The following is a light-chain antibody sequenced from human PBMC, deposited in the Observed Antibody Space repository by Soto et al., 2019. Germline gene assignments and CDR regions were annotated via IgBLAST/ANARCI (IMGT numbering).Light chain of an antibody. CDR3: QQSYNRIT. V-gene: IGKV1-39*01. J-gene: IGKJ5*01. CDR2: AAS. Sequence: DIQMTQSPSIMSASVGDRVSITCRASQSISSYLNWYQQKPGKAPKLLIYAASSLQSGVPSRFSGSGSGTDFTLTISSLQPEDFATYYCQQSYNRITFGQGTRLEIK. CDR1: QSISSY.